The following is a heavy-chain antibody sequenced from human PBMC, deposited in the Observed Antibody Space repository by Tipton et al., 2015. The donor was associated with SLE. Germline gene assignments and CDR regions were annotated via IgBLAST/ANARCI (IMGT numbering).Heavy chain of an antibody. Sequence: TLSLTCSFSGGSITTGVCYWGWVRQPPGEGLAWIGTFHCSWNTAYNPSLKSRVTISVDTSNNHFSLNLSSVTAADTAVYYCARRGGDYLWYFDLWGRGTLVTVSS. J-gene: IGHJ2*01. D-gene: IGHD4-17*01. CDR1: GGSITTGVCY. CDR2: FHCSWNT. CDR3: ARRGGDYLWYFDL. V-gene: IGHV4-39*07.